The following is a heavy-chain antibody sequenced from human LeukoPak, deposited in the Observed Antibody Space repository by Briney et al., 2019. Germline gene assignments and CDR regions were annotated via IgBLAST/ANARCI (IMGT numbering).Heavy chain of an antibody. CDR2: INHSGST. Sequence: SETLSLTCAVYGGSLTFYYWSWIRQPPGKGLEWIGEINHSGSTNYNPSLKSRVTISLDTSRNQFSLRLRSVTAADTAVYYCARGISDFWSGYYLYFDYWGQGTLVTVSS. V-gene: IGHV4-34*01. J-gene: IGHJ4*02. CDR1: GGSLTFYY. D-gene: IGHD3-3*01. CDR3: ARGISDFWSGYYLYFDY.